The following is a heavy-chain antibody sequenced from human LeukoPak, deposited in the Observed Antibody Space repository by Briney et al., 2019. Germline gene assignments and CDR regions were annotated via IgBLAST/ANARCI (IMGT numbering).Heavy chain of an antibody. V-gene: IGHV4-61*02. CDR1: GGSISSGSYY. CDR2: IYTSGST. D-gene: IGHD6-6*01. CDR3: ARGGGKYSSSSGTGHY. J-gene: IGHJ4*02. Sequence: PSQTLSLTCTVSGGSISSGSYYWSWIRQPAGKGLEWIGRIYTSGSTNYNPSLKSRVTISLDTSKNQFSLKLSSVTAADTAVYYCARGGGKYSSSSGTGHYWGQGTLVTVSS.